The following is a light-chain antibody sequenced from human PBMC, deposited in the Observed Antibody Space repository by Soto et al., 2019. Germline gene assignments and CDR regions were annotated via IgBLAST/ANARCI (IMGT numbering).Light chain of an antibody. CDR2: GAS. J-gene: IGKJ1*01. V-gene: IGKV3-20*01. CDR1: QSVSSD. CDR3: QQYGNSPWT. Sequence: EIVFTKSPATLSLSPGERATLSCRASQSVSSDLAWYQHKPGQAPRLLIYGASTRATGIPARFSGRGSGTDFTLTISRLEPEDFAMYYCQQYGNSPWTFGQGTKVDIK.